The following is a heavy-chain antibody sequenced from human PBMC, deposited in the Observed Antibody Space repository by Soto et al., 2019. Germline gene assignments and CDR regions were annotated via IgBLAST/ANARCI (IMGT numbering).Heavy chain of an antibody. J-gene: IGHJ3*02. CDR1: GGSSSSYY. CDR2: IYYSGST. D-gene: IGHD1-26*01. V-gene: IGHV4-59*01. Sequence: SETLSLTCTVSGGSSSSYYWSWIRQPPGKGLEWIGYIYYSGSTNYNPSLKSRVTISVDTSKNQFSLKLSSVTAADTAVYYCARTVGRGAFDIWGQGTMVTVSS. CDR3: ARTVGRGAFDI.